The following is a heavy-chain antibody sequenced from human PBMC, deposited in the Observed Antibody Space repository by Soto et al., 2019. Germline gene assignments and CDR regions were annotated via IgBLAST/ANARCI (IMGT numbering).Heavy chain of an antibody. CDR2: ISSSSSYI. CDR1: GFTFSSYS. CDR3: ARDQGSSSWYGRYYYYYYGMDV. D-gene: IGHD6-13*01. Sequence: PGGSLRLSCAASGFTFSSYSMNWVRQAPGKGLEWVSSISSSSSYIYYADSVKGRFTISRDNAKNSLYLQMNSLRAEDTAVYYCARDQGSSSWYGRYYYYYYGMDVWGQGTTVTVSS. V-gene: IGHV3-21*01. J-gene: IGHJ6*02.